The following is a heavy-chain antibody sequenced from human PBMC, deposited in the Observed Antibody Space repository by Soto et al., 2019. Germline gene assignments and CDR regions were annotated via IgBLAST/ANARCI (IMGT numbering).Heavy chain of an antibody. CDR1: GFSLSNARMG. CDR2: IFSNDEK. J-gene: IGHJ4*02. V-gene: IGHV2-26*01. D-gene: IGHD3-22*01. CDR3: ARIRVDYYDSSGYYYGNTIDY. Sequence: QVTLKESGPVLVKPTETLTLTCTVSGFSLSNARMGVSWIRQPPGKALEWLAHIFSNDEKSYSTSLKSRLTISKDTSKSQVVLTMTNMDPVDTATYYCARIRVDYYDSSGYYYGNTIDYWGQGTLVTVSS.